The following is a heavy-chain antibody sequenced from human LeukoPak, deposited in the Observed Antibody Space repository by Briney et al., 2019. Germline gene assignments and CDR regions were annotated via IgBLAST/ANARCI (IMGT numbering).Heavy chain of an antibody. CDR3: AKSMFQDYDILTGYTYYYGMDV. CDR1: GLSVSSNY. J-gene: IGHJ6*02. Sequence: HAGGSLRLSCVASGLSVSSNYMSWVRQAPGKGLEWVSAISGSGGSTYYADSVKGRFTISRDNSKNTLYLQMNSLRAEDTAVYYCAKSMFQDYDILTGYTYYYGMDVWGQGTTVTVSS. V-gene: IGHV3-23*01. D-gene: IGHD3-9*01. CDR2: ISGSGGST.